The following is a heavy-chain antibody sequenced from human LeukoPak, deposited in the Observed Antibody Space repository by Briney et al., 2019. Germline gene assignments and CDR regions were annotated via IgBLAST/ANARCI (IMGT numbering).Heavy chain of an antibody. CDR1: GFTFSNYW. CDR3: TRSRPGTEAGQPNFDY. D-gene: IGHD6-13*01. Sequence: GGSLRLSCAASGFTFSNYWMHWVRQAPGKGLMWVSRVDADGSTTRYADSVKDRFTISRDNARNSLYLQMNSLRAEDTAVYYCTRSRPGTEAGQPNFDYWGQGTLVTVSS. J-gene: IGHJ4*02. CDR2: VDADGSTT. V-gene: IGHV3-74*01.